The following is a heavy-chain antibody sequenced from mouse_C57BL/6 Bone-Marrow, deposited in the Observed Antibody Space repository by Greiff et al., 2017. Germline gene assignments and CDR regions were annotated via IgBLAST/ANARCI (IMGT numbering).Heavy chain of an antibody. Sequence: DVQLVESGGGLVKPGGSLKLSCAASGFTFSDYGMHWVRQAPEQGLEWVAYISSGSSTIYYADTVKGRFTISRDNAKNTMFLQMNSLRSEDTAMYYCARPELHYAMDYWGRGTSVTVSS. CDR3: ARPELHYAMDY. J-gene: IGHJ4*01. CDR2: ISSGSSTI. CDR1: GFTFSDYG. D-gene: IGHD2-1*01. V-gene: IGHV5-17*01.